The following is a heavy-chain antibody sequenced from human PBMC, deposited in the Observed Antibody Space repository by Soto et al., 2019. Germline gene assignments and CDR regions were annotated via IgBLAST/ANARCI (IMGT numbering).Heavy chain of an antibody. V-gene: IGHV3-49*03. CDR1: GFIFGDYP. J-gene: IGHJ4*02. CDR3: TRALPDSGWYLWGGYYFDY. D-gene: IGHD6-19*01. CDR2: IRSKAYGGTT. Sequence: PGGSLRLSCITSGFIFGDYPMSWFRQAPGKGLEWVGFIRSKAYGGTTEYAASVKGRFTISRDDSKSIAFLQMNSLKTEDTAVYYCTRALPDSGWYLWGGYYFDYWGQGTLVTVSS.